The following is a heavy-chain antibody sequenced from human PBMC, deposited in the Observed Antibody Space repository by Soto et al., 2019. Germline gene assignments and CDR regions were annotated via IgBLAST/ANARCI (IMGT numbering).Heavy chain of an antibody. J-gene: IGHJ6*04. Sequence: GGSLRLSCAASGFTVSSKYMTWVRQAPGKGLEWVSLIQSGGTTYYADSVKGRFTISRDTSENTLHLQMDSLRVEDTTVYYCARDDVLCDGGRCYGIPLDAWGKGTTVTVSS. CDR2: IQSGGTT. CDR3: ARDDVLCDGGRCYGIPLDA. D-gene: IGHD2-15*01. V-gene: IGHV3-66*01. CDR1: GFTVSSKY.